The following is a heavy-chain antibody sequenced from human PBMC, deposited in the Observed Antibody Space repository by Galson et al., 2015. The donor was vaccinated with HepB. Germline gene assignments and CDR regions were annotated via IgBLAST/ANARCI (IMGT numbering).Heavy chain of an antibody. Sequence: SLRLSCAASGFTFSSYGMHWVRQAPGKGLEWVAVIWYDGSNKYYADSVKGRFTISRDNSKNTLYLQMNSLRAEDTAVYYCARDSRPLYGSGNPYAFDIWGQGTMVTVSS. J-gene: IGHJ3*02. D-gene: IGHD3-10*01. CDR3: ARDSRPLYGSGNPYAFDI. V-gene: IGHV3-33*01. CDR1: GFTFSSYG. CDR2: IWYDGSNK.